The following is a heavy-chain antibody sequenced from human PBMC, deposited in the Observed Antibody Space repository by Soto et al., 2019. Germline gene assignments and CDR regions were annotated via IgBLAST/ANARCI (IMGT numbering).Heavy chain of an antibody. V-gene: IGHV3-30-3*01. CDR1: GFTFSSYA. CDR2: ISYDGSNK. D-gene: IGHD6-19*01. CDR3: AGQYSVAGTNWFDP. Sequence: HPGGSLRLSCAASGFTFSSYAMHWVRQAPGKGLEWVAVISYDGSNKYYADSVKGRFTISRDNSQNTLYLQMNSLRAEDTAVYYFAGQYSVAGTNWFDPWGQGTLVT. J-gene: IGHJ5*02.